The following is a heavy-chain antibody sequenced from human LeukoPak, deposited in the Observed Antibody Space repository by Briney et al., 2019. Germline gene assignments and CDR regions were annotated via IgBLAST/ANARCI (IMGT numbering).Heavy chain of an antibody. Sequence: PGGSLRLSCSASGSTFSNYVMNWVRQAPGKGLEYVSSITANGGSTYYADSVKGRFTISRDNSKNTLYLQLSSLRGDDTAVYYCVPGIGAAATGMYYWGQGIPVTVSS. D-gene: IGHD6-13*01. CDR1: GSTFSNYV. J-gene: IGHJ4*02. CDR3: VPGIGAAATGMYY. V-gene: IGHV3-64D*06. CDR2: ITANGGST.